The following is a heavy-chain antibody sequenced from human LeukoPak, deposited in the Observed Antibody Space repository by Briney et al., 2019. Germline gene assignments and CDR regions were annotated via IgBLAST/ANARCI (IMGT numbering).Heavy chain of an antibody. V-gene: IGHV1-69*06. CDR3: ARDVHYGSGSYYNLRWFDP. Sequence: SVKVSCKASGGTFSSYAISWVRQAPGQGLEWMGRIIPIFGTANYAQKFQGRVTITADKSTSTAYMELSSLRSEDTAVYYCARDVHYGSGSYYNLRWFDPWGQGTLVTDSS. D-gene: IGHD3-10*01. CDR1: GGTFSSYA. CDR2: IIPIFGTA. J-gene: IGHJ5*02.